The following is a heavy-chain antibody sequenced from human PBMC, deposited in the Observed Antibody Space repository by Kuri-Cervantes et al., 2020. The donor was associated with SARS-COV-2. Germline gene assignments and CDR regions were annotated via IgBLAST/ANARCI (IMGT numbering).Heavy chain of an antibody. CDR1: GFTFSSYW. CDR3: ARVSSSSSPAFDI. V-gene: IGHV3-7*01. J-gene: IGHJ3*02. CDR2: IKQGGSEK. Sequence: GESLKISCAASGFTFSSYWMSWVRQAPGKGLEWVANIKQGGSEKYYVDSVKGRFTISRDNATNSLYLQMNSLRAEDTAVYYCARVSSSSSPAFDIWGQGTMVTVSS. D-gene: IGHD6-6*01.